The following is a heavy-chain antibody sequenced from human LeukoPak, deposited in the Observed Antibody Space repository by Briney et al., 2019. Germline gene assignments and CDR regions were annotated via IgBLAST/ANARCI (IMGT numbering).Heavy chain of an antibody. J-gene: IGHJ4*02. CDR2: IKSKTDGGTT. D-gene: IGHD2-8*01. V-gene: IGHV3-15*01. Sequence: PGGSLRLSCAASGFTFSNAWMSWVRQAPGKGLEWVGRIKSKTDGGTTDYAAPVKGRFTISRDDSKNTQYLQMNSLKTEDTAVYYCTTVYCTNGVCYTSDYWGQGTLVTVSS. CDR1: GFTFSNAW. CDR3: TTVYCTNGVCYTSDY.